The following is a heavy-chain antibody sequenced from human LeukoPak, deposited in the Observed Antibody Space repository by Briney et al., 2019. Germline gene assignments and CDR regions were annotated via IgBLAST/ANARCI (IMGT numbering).Heavy chain of an antibody. J-gene: IGHJ6*03. CDR1: GFTFSSYW. CDR3: AKGAGIWSGYYTYYYYYMDV. CDR2: IKQDGSEK. D-gene: IGHD3-3*01. Sequence: GGSLRLSCAASGFTFSSYWMSWVRQAPGKGLEWVANIKQDGSEKYYVDSVKGRFTISRDNSKNTLYLQMNSLRAEDTAVYYCAKGAGIWSGYYTYYYYYMDVWGKGTTVTVSS. V-gene: IGHV3-7*01.